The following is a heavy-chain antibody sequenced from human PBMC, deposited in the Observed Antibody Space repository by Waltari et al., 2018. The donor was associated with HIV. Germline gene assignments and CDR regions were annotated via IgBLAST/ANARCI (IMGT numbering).Heavy chain of an antibody. V-gene: IGHV3-53*04. CDR1: GLLVSTNA. Sequence: GGHIVHPGECLTIPCAPSGLLVSTNAMTWLRQRPGRGLEWDGTLFSDGQTVGPVPMEGRFFASKDESKNSVCVEMNYLRPDYTASYYCARGVKYLDFGGSYWEADPWGQGIQVTVSS. J-gene: IGHJ5*02. CDR2: LFSDGQT. D-gene: IGHD3-3*01. CDR3: ARGVKYLDFGGSYWEADP.